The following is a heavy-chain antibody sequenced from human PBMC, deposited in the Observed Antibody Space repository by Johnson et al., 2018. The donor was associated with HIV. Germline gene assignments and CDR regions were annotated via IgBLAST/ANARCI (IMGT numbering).Heavy chain of an antibody. CDR2: IYSGGRT. D-gene: IGHD1-20*01. CDR1: GFTFSSHG. CDR3: ARAEGLTGLNACEI. Sequence: QVQLVESGGGLVQPGGSLRLSCAASGFTFSSHGMHWVRQAPGKGLEWVSVIYSGGRTYYADSVKGRFTISRDNAKNSLYLQMNSLRAEDTAVYYGARAEGLTGLNACEIWGQWAMVTVSS. J-gene: IGHJ3*02. V-gene: IGHV3-NL1*01.